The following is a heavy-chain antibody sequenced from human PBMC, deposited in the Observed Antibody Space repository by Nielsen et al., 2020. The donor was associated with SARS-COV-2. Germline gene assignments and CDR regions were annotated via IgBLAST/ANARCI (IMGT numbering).Heavy chain of an antibody. J-gene: IGHJ6*02. CDR1: GYTFSNYA. CDR3: ARNVGGTYYYYGMDV. D-gene: IGHD6-19*01. Sequence: SVKVSCKASGYTFSNYAMNWVRQAPGQGLEWMGRINSNTGDPTHAQGFTGRFVFSLDTSVSTAYLQISSLKADDTAVYYCARNVGGTYYYYGMDVWGQGTTVTVSS. CDR2: INSNTGDP. V-gene: IGHV7-4-1*02.